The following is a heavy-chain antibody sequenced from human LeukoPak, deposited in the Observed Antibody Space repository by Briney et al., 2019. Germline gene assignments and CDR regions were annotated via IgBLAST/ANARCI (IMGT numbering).Heavy chain of an antibody. J-gene: IGHJ5*02. CDR3: ARGGYCSSSSCYGVTWFDP. CDR2: MNPHSGNT. Sequence: ASVRVSCKASGYTFTIYDINWVRQATGQGLEWMGWMNPHSGNTGYAQKFQGSVTITRNTTISTAYMELSSLRSDDTAVYYCARGGYCSSSSCYGVTWFDPWGQGTLVTVSS. V-gene: IGHV1-8*03. D-gene: IGHD2-2*01. CDR1: GYTFTIYD.